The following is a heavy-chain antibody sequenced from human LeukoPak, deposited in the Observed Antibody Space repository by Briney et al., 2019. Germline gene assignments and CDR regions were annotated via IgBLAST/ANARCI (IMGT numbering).Heavy chain of an antibody. CDR1: GGTFSSYA. D-gene: IGHD6-13*01. CDR2: IIPIFGTA. J-gene: IGHJ3*02. CDR3: ATGRYSSSWYIAFDI. Sequence: GASVKVSCKASGGTFSSYAISWVRQAPGQGLEWMGGIIPIFGTANYAQKFQGRVTITADESTSTAYMELSSLRSEDTAVYYCATGRYSSSWYIAFDIWGQGTMVTVSS. V-gene: IGHV1-69*13.